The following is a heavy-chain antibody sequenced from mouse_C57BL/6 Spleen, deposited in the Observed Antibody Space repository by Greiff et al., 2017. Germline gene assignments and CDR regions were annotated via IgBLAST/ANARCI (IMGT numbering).Heavy chain of an antibody. J-gene: IGHJ4*01. CDR3: ARQDGSRGYYAMDY. CDR2: ISSGSSTI. Sequence: EVHLVESGGGLVKPGGSLKLSCAASGFTFSDYGMHWVRQAPEKGLEWVAYISSGSSTIYYADTVKGRFTISRDNAKNTLFLQMTSLRSEDTAMYYCARQDGSRGYYAMDYWGQGTSVTVSS. D-gene: IGHD1-1*01. CDR1: GFTFSDYG. V-gene: IGHV5-17*01.